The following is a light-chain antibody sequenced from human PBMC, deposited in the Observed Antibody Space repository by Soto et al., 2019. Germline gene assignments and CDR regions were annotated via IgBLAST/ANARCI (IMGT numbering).Light chain of an antibody. Sequence: DIQMTQSPASVSPSVGDRVTITCRASQDISSWLAWYQQKPGKAPNLLIYAASSLQSGVPSRFSGSGSGTDFTLTINSLQPEDIATYYCQQTNSFPRTFGQGTKVDIK. CDR3: QQTNSFPRT. J-gene: IGKJ1*01. CDR2: AAS. V-gene: IGKV1-12*01. CDR1: QDISSW.